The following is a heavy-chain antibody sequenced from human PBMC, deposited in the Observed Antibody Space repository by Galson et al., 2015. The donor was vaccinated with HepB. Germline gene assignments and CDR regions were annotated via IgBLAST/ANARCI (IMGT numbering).Heavy chain of an antibody. J-gene: IGHJ4*02. D-gene: IGHD2-21*02. CDR3: ARDPNRVVTAIL. Sequence: SLRLSCAASGFTFSSYAMTWVRQAPGKGLEWVSSISGSGGSTYYADSVKGRFTISRDNAKNSLYLQMNSLRAEDTAVYYCARDPNRVVTAILWGQGTLVTVSS. CDR2: ISGSGGST. V-gene: IGHV3-23*01. CDR1: GFTFSSYA.